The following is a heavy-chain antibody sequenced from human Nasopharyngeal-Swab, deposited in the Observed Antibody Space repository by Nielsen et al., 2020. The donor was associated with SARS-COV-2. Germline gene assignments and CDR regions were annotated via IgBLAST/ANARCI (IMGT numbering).Heavy chain of an antibody. CDR3: ARTYGSAFGESLDY. D-gene: IGHD3-10*01. CDR1: GFTVSSNY. CDR2: IYSGGGT. J-gene: IGHJ4*02. Sequence: GESLKISCAASGFTVSSNYMSWVRQAPGKGLEWVSLIYSGGGTDYADSVKGRFTISRDNSKNTLYLQMNSLRAEDTAVYYCARTYGSAFGESLDYWGQGTLGTVSS. V-gene: IGHV3-66*01.